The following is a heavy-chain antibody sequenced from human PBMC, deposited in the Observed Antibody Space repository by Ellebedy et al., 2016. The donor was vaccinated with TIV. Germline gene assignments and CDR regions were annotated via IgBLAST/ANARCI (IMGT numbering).Heavy chain of an antibody. V-gene: IGHV4-59*11. Sequence: SETLSLTCTVSGGSISSHYWSWIRQPPGKGLEWIGYIYYSGSTNYNPSLKSRVTLSVDTSKNQFSLKLSSVTAADTAVYYCARGSRPLSGYSYGYYYYYGMDVWGQGTTVTVSS. J-gene: IGHJ6*02. CDR1: GGSISSHY. CDR2: IYYSGST. CDR3: ARGSRPLSGYSYGYYYYYGMDV. D-gene: IGHD5-18*01.